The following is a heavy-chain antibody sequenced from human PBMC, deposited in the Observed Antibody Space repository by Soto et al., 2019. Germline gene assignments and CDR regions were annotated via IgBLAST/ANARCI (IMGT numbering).Heavy chain of an antibody. CDR1: GGTFSRYA. Sequence: PVEVSCKASGGTFSRYAISWVRQDPGQGLEWMGGIIPIFGTANYAQNFQGRVTITADESTRTASMELSSLRSDDTAVYYCARERSVGYCITTTCPKPFYYYAMEFWGQGTTVTGSS. D-gene: IGHD2-2*01. V-gene: IGHV1-69*13. J-gene: IGHJ6*02. CDR3: ARERSVGYCITTTCPKPFYYYAMEF. CDR2: IIPIFGTA.